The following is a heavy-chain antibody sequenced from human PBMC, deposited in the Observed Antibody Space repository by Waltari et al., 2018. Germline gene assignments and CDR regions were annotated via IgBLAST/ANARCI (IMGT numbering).Heavy chain of an antibody. J-gene: IGHJ4*02. D-gene: IGHD2-8*01. CDR3: ASPLKYCTNGVCYAPFDY. CDR2: IIPIFGTA. V-gene: IGHV1-69*01. CDR1: GGTFSSYA. Sequence: QVQLVQSGAEVKKPGSSVKVSCKASGGTFSSYAISWVRQAPGQGLEWMGGIIPIFGTANYGQKFQGRVTITADESTSTAYMELSSLRSEDTAVYYCASPLKYCTNGVCYAPFDYWGQGTLVTVSS.